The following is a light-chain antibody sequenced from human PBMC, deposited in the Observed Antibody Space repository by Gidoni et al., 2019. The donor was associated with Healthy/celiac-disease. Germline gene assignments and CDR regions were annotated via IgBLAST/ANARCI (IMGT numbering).Light chain of an antibody. J-gene: IGKJ4*01. V-gene: IGKV2-28*01. CDR3: MQDIQTPLT. CDR1: QSLLHSNGYKY. Sequence: DIVITQSPLSLPVTPGEPASISCRSSQSLLHSNGYKYLDWYLQNPGQSQQLMIYLGSNRASGVPDRFRGSGSGTDFTLKISRVEAEDVGVYYCMQDIQTPLTFGGGTKVEIK. CDR2: LGS.